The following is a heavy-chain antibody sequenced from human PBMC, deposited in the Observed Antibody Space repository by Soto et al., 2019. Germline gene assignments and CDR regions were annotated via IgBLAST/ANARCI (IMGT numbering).Heavy chain of an antibody. V-gene: IGHV4-61*01. CDR1: GGSVSSGSYY. CDR2: IYYSGST. J-gene: IGHJ4*02. Sequence: KTSETLSLTCTVSGGSVSSGSYYWSWIRQPPGKGLEWIGYIYYSGSTNYNPSLKSRVTISVDTSKNQFSLKLSSVTAADTAVYYCARGEYYFDYWGQGTLVTVSS. CDR3: ARGEYYFDY.